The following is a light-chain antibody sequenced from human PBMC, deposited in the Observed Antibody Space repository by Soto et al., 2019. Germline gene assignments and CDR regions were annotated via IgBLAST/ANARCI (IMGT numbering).Light chain of an antibody. V-gene: IGKV1-5*03. CDR3: QHYNSYSEA. CDR2: KAA. J-gene: IGKJ1*01. CDR1: QTLSSW. Sequence: DIQLTQSPSTLSGSVGDRVTITCRASQTLSSWLAWYQQTPGKAPKLLIYKAATLKSGVPSRFSGSGSGTEFTLTISSLQPDDFATYYCQHYNSYSEAFGQGTKVDIK.